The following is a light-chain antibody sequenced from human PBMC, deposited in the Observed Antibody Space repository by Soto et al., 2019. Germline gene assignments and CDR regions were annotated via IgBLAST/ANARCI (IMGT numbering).Light chain of an antibody. Sequence: DIVMTQSPDSLTVSLGERATINCKSSQNILYSSNNKNYLAWYQQKPGQPPKLLIYWASTRESGVPDRFSGSGSGTDFPLTISSLQAEDVAVYYCQQYYSTRLTFGGGTKVEIK. J-gene: IGKJ4*01. CDR1: QNILYSSNNKNY. CDR2: WAS. V-gene: IGKV4-1*01. CDR3: QQYYSTRLT.